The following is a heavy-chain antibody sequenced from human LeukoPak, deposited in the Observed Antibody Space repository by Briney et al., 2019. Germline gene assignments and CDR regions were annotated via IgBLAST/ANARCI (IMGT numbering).Heavy chain of an antibody. D-gene: IGHD6-6*01. CDR3: ARGRRIAARSGFDY. Sequence: SETLSLTCTVSGGSISSYYWSWIRQPPGKGLEWIGYIYYSGSTNYNPSLKNRVTISVDTSKNQFSLKLSSVTAADTAVYYCARGRRIAARSGFDYWGQGTLVTVSS. V-gene: IGHV4-59*01. CDR2: IYYSGST. J-gene: IGHJ4*02. CDR1: GGSISSYY.